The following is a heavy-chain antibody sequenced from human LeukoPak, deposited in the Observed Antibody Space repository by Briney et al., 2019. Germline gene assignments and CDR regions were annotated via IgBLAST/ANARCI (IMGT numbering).Heavy chain of an antibody. J-gene: IGHJ4*02. Sequence: GGSLRLSCAASGFTFSSYAMHWVRQAPGKGLEWVAVISYDGSNKYYADSVKGRFTISRDNSKNTLYLQMNSLRAEDTAVYYCARDLHRYDSSGYYGYWGQGTLVTVSS. CDR2: ISYDGSNK. CDR3: ARDLHRYDSSGYYGY. V-gene: IGHV3-30*01. D-gene: IGHD3-22*01. CDR1: GFTFSSYA.